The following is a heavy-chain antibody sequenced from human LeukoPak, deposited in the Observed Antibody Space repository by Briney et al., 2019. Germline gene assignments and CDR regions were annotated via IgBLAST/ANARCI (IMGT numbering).Heavy chain of an antibody. CDR2: IKQDGGEK. V-gene: IGHV3-7*01. J-gene: IGHJ3*02. CDR3: ATDITMTTVPWGAFDI. Sequence: GGSLRLSCEVSAFTFSNSWMSWVRQAPGKGLEWVANIKQDGGEKYYVDSVKGRFTISRDNAKNSLFLQMNSLRVEDTAIYYCATDITMTTVPWGAFDIWGQGTMVTVSS. CDR1: AFTFSNSW. D-gene: IGHD4-17*01.